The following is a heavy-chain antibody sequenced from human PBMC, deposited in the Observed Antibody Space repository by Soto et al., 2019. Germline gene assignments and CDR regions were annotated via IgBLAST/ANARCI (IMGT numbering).Heavy chain of an antibody. CDR2: INPSGGST. CDR1: GYTFTSYY. Sequence: ASVKVSCKASGYTFTSYYMHWVRQAPGQGLEWMGIINPSGGSTSYAQKFQGRVTMTRDTSTSTVYMELSSLRSEDTAVYYCARSGADILTGYFPGGVWFDPWGQGTLVGVSS. CDR3: ARSGADILTGYFPGGVWFDP. V-gene: IGHV1-46*01. J-gene: IGHJ5*02. D-gene: IGHD3-9*01.